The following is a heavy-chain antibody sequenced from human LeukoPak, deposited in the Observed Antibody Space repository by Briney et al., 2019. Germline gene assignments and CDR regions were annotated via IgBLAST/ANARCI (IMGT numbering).Heavy chain of an antibody. CDR2: INSDGSTT. J-gene: IGHJ4*02. Sequence: SGGSLRLSCAASGFTFSSYWMHWVRQAPGKGLVWVSRINSDGSTTSYADSVKGRFTISRDNSKNTLYLQMNSLRAEDTAVYYCAKTPIVVVVAAPDYWGQGTLVTVSS. CDR3: AKTPIVVVVAAPDY. D-gene: IGHD2-15*01. V-gene: IGHV3-74*01. CDR1: GFTFSSYW.